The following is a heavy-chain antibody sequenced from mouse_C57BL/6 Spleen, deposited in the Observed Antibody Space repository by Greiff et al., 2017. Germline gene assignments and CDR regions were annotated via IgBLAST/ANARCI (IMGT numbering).Heavy chain of an antibody. Sequence: QVQLQQSGAELARPGASVKLSCKASGYTFTSYGISWVKQRTGQGLEWIGEIYPRSGNTYYNEKFKGKAILTADKSSSTAYMELRSLTSEDSAVYFCARARSYDGEGAMDYWGQGTSVTVSS. CDR2: IYPRSGNT. V-gene: IGHV1-81*01. CDR3: ARARSYDGEGAMDY. D-gene: IGHD2-12*01. J-gene: IGHJ4*01. CDR1: GYTFTSYG.